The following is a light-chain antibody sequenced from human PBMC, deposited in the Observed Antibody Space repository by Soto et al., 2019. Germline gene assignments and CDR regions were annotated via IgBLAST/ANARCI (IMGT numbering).Light chain of an antibody. CDR2: QDN. Sequence: SYELTQPPSVSVSPGQTASITCSGDRLGDKYASWYQQRPGQSPVVVIYQDNRRPSGIPERFSGSTSGNTATLTISGTQAMDEADYYCQAWDSSTAVFGGGTKVTVL. CDR3: QAWDSSTAV. J-gene: IGLJ2*01. V-gene: IGLV3-1*01. CDR1: RLGDKY.